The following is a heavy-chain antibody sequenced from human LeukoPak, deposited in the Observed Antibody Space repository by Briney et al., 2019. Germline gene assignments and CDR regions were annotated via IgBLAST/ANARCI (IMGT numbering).Heavy chain of an antibody. CDR1: GFTFSSYS. D-gene: IGHD6-13*01. V-gene: IGHV3-21*01. Sequence: GGSLRLSCAASGFTFSSYSMNWVRQAPGKGLEWVSSISSSSSYIYYVDSVKGRFTISRDNAKNSLCLQMNSLRAEDTAVYYCARDVGITAVGLYYFDYWGQGTLVTVSS. J-gene: IGHJ4*02. CDR2: ISSSSSYI. CDR3: ARDVGITAVGLYYFDY.